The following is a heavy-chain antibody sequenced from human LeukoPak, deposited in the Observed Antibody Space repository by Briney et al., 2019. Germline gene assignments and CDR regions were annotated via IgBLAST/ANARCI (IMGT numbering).Heavy chain of an antibody. D-gene: IGHD2-15*01. CDR1: GGSISSNSYY. Sequence: SETLSLTCTVSGGSISSNSYYWAWIRQSPGKRLEWMGSIHYGGSTYENPSLKSRVTISVDTSKNQFSLNLIYVTAADTAVYHSAGRSSVDYSRNSFDPWGQGTLVTVSA. CDR3: AGRSSVDYSRNSFDP. CDR2: IHYGGST. J-gene: IGHJ5*02. V-gene: IGHV4-39*01.